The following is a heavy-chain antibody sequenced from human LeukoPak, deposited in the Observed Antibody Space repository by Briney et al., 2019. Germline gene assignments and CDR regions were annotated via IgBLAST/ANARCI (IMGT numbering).Heavy chain of an antibody. CDR2: IRYDGSNK. CDR3: AKTMIKMGATTQRLDY. D-gene: IGHD1-26*01. Sequence: GGSLRLSCAASGFTFSSYGMHWVRQAPGKGLEWVAFIRYDGSNKYYADSVKGRFTISRDNSKNTLYLQMNSLRAKDTAVYYCAKTMIKMGATTQRLDYWGQGTLVTVSS. V-gene: IGHV3-30*02. CDR1: GFTFSSYG. J-gene: IGHJ4*02.